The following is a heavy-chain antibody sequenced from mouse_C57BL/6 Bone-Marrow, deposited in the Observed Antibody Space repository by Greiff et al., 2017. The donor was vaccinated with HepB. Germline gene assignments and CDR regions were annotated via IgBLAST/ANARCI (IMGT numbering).Heavy chain of an antibody. CDR2: INYDGSST. CDR3: AREGGPFAY. D-gene: IGHD3-3*01. CDR1: GFTFSDYY. J-gene: IGHJ3*01. Sequence: EVMLVESEGGLVQPGSSMKLSCTASGFTFSDYYMAWVRQVPEKGLEWVANINYDGSSTYYLDSLKSRFIISRDNAKNILYLQMSSLKSEDTATYYCAREGGPFAYWGQGTLVTVSA. V-gene: IGHV5-16*01.